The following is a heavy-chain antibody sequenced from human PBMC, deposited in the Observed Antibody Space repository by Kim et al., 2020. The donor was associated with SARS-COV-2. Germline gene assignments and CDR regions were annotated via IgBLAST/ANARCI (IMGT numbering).Heavy chain of an antibody. Sequence: SETLSLTCTVSGGSISSSSYYWGWIRQPPGKGLEWIGSIYYSGTTYYNPSLKSLVTISVDTSKNQFSLKLSSVTAADTAVYYCARLSITMVRGANNWFDPWGQGTLVTVSS. CDR1: GGSISSSSYY. D-gene: IGHD3-10*01. J-gene: IGHJ5*02. CDR2: IYYSGTT. V-gene: IGHV4-39*01. CDR3: ARLSITMVRGANNWFDP.